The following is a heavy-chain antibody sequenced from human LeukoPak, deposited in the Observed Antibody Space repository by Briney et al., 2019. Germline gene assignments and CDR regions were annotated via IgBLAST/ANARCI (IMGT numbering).Heavy chain of an antibody. V-gene: IGHV3-7*03. CDR2: IKQDGSEK. CDR1: GFTFNNAW. D-gene: IGHD7-27*01. Sequence: GGSLRLSCAVSGFTFNNAWMNWVRQAPGKGLEWVANIKQDGSEKYYVDSVKGRFTISRDNAKNSLYLQINSLRAEDTAVYYCARPLGKGQDYWGQGTLVTVSS. J-gene: IGHJ4*02. CDR3: ARPLGKGQDY.